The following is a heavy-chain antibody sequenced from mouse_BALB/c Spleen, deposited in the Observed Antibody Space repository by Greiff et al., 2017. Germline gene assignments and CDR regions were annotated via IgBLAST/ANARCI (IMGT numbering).Heavy chain of an antibody. Sequence: VQLKESGPGLVKPSQSLSLTCTVTGYSITSDYAWNWIRQFPGNKLEWMGYISYSGSTSYNPSLKSRISITRDTSKNQFFLQLNSVTTEDTATYYCARRGIYYYGSSAWFAYWGQGTLVTVSA. D-gene: IGHD1-1*01. V-gene: IGHV3-2*02. J-gene: IGHJ3*01. CDR2: ISYSGST. CDR1: GYSITSDYA. CDR3: ARRGIYYYGSSAWFAY.